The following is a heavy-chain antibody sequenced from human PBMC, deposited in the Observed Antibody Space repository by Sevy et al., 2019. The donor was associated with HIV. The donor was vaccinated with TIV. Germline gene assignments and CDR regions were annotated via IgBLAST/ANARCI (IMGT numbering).Heavy chain of an antibody. CDR1: GFTVSSSY. J-gene: IGHJ5*02. CDR2: IYSGGST. D-gene: IGHD3-3*01. CDR3: GGGGGVLGSVAINGFDA. V-gene: IGHV3-53*01. Sequence: GGSLRLSCAASGFTVSSSYMTWVRQPPGKGLEWVSVIYSGGSTYYADSVKGRFTISRDNAKNTLYLQMNNLRADDTAVYYCGGGGGVLGSVAINGFDAWGQGAMVTVSS.